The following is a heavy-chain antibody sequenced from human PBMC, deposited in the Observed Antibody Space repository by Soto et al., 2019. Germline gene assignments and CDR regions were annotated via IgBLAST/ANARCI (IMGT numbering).Heavy chain of an antibody. CDR2: IWYDVSNK. J-gene: IGHJ6*02. CDR1: GFTFSSDG. CDR3: ARGNRNSSGWYPNYYYGMDV. V-gene: IGHV3-33*01. D-gene: IGHD6-19*01. Sequence: LXLSCAASGFTFSSDGMHWVRQAPGKGLEWVAVIWYDVSNKYYADSVKGRFTISRDNSKNTLYLQMNSLRAEDTAVYYCARGNRNSSGWYPNYYYGMDVWGQGTAVTVSS.